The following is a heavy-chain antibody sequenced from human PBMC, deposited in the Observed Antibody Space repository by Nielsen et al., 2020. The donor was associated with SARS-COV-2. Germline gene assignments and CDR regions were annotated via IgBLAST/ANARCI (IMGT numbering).Heavy chain of an antibody. Sequence: GESLKISCAASGFIFSNYRMHWVRRAPGKGLVWGSHINPDETKTTYADSVKGRFTISRDNAKNTLYLQMNSLRAEDTAVYYCARLWDDGYYFDTGPYDYWGQGTVVTVSS. J-gene: IGHJ4*02. CDR2: INPDETKT. V-gene: IGHV3-74*03. CDR3: ARLWDDGYYFDTGPYDY. CDR1: GFIFSNYR. D-gene: IGHD3-22*01.